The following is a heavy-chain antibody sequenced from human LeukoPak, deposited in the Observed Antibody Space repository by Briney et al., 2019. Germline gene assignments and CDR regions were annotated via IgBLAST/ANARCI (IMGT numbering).Heavy chain of an antibody. CDR2: ISAYNGNT. V-gene: IGHV1-18*01. CDR1: GYTFTSYG. Sequence: ASVTVSFKASGYTFTSYGISWVRLAPGQGLEWMGWISAYNGNTNYAQKLQGRVTMTTDTSTSTAYMELSGLRSEDTAVYYCARDQEGFDYWGQGTLVTVSS. CDR3: ARDQEGFDY. J-gene: IGHJ4*02.